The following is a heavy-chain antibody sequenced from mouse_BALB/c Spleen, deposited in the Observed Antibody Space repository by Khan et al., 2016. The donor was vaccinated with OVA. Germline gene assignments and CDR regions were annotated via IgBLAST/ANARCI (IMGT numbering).Heavy chain of an antibody. V-gene: IGHV5-6-5*01. CDR2: ISSGGSN. CDR1: GFTFSRYA. D-gene: IGHD2-14*01. J-gene: IGHJ2*01. CDR3: AREAYRYDEYYFDY. Sequence: LVGLGGGSVKPGGSLKLPCAVPGFTFSRYAMSGVRQTPDKRLEWVASISSGGSNYYPVNVKGRFNISSDNARNILYLQLSSLRSEDTAMYYCAREAYRYDEYYFDYWGQGTTLTVSS.